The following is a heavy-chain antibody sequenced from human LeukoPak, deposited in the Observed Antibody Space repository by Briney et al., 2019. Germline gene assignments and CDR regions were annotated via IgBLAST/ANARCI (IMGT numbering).Heavy chain of an antibody. D-gene: IGHD2-15*01. CDR3: ARAQYCSGGSCYGDY. CDR2: IYRGGET. CDR1: GFTVSSNY. V-gene: IGHV3-53*01. J-gene: IGHJ4*02. Sequence: GRSLRLSCAASGFTVSSNYLSWVRQAPGKGLEWVSVIYRGGETYYADSVKGRFTISRDNSKNTLYLQMNSLGAEDTAVYYCARAQYCSGGSCYGDYWGQGTLVTVSS.